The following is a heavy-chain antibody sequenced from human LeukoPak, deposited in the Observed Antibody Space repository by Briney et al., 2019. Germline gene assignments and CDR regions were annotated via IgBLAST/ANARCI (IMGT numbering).Heavy chain of an antibody. J-gene: IGHJ5*02. V-gene: IGHV4-30-4*01. CDR3: ASSYYYDSSGTGNWFDP. Sequence: TSETLSLTCTVSGGSISSGDYYWSWIRQAPGKGLEWIGYIYYSGSTYYNPSLKSRVTISVDTSKNQFSLQLSSVTAADTAVYYCASSYYYDSSGTGNWFDPWGQGTLVTVSS. CDR1: GGSISSGDYY. CDR2: IYYSGST. D-gene: IGHD3-22*01.